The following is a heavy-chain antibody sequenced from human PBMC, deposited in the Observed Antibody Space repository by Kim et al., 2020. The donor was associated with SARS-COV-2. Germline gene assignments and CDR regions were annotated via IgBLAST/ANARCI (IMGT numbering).Heavy chain of an antibody. V-gene: IGHV1-69*04. CDR3: ARESNSVVPARLDY. Sequence: AQKFQGRVTITADKPTSTAYMELSSLSAEDTALYYCARESNSVVPARLDYWGQGTLVTVSS. D-gene: IGHD2-2*01. J-gene: IGHJ4*02.